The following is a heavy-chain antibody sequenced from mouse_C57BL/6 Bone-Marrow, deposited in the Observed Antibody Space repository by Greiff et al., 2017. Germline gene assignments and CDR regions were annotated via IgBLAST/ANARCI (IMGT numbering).Heavy chain of an antibody. V-gene: IGHV3-6*01. J-gene: IGHJ2*01. CDR1: GYSITSGYY. Sequence: EVKLQESGPGLVKPSQSLSLTCSVTGYSITSGYYWNWIRQFPGNKLEWMGYISYDGSNNYNPSLKNRISITRDTSKNQFFLKLNSVTTEDTATYYCARDRRGTTVVGPFDYWGQGTTLTVSS. CDR2: ISYDGSN. CDR3: ARDRRGTTVVGPFDY. D-gene: IGHD1-1*01.